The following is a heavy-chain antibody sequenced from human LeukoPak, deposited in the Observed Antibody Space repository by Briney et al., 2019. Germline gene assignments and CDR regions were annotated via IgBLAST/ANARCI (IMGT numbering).Heavy chain of an antibody. CDR1: GFTFSSYA. D-gene: IGHD3-10*01. V-gene: IGHV3-23*01. CDR3: AKDVWFGELLSGP. J-gene: IGHJ5*02. CDR2: ISGSGGST. Sequence: GGSLRLSCAASGFTFSSYAMSWVRRAPGKGLEWVSAISGSGGSTYYADSVKGRFTISRDNSKNTLYLQMYSLRAEDTAVYYCAKDVWFGELLSGPWGQGTLVTVSS.